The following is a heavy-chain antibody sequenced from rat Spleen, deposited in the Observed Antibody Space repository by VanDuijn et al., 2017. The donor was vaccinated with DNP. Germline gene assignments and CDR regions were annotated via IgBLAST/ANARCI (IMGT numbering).Heavy chain of an antibody. D-gene: IGHD4-6*01. CDR1: GFTFSDYY. CDR2: ISYDGGRT. J-gene: IGHJ2*01. Sequence: EVQLVESGGDLVQPGRSLKLSCAASGFTFSDYYMAWVRQAPTKGLEWVAYISYDGGRTYNGDSVKGRFTISRDNAKSTLYLQMNSLRSEDMATYYCARWADYFDYWGQGVMVTVSS. CDR3: ARWADYFDY. V-gene: IGHV5-22*01.